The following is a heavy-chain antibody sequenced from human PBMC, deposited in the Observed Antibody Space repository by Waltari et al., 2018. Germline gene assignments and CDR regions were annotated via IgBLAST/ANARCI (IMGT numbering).Heavy chain of an antibody. D-gene: IGHD3-22*01. CDR2: IWDDGSNK. Sequence: QVQLVESGGGVVQPGRSLRLSCAASGFTFSSYGMHWVRQAPGKGLEWVAVIWDDGSNKYYSDSVKGRFTISRDNSKNTLYLQMNSLRAEDTAVYYCARGEHYDSSGYPADAFDIWGQGTMVTVSS. V-gene: IGHV3-33*01. CDR1: GFTFSSYG. CDR3: ARGEHYDSSGYPADAFDI. J-gene: IGHJ3*02.